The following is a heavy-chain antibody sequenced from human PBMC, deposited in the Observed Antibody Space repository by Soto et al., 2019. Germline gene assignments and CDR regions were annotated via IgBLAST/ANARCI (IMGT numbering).Heavy chain of an antibody. CDR2: ISAYNGNT. Sequence: QVQLVQSGAEVKKPGASVKVSCKASGYTFTSYAISWVRQAPGQGLEWMGWISAYNGNTKYAQQVQGRVTMTTDTSTMIAYMELRSLRSYDTAVYYCAREGPAEDYWVQGTLVTVSS. J-gene: IGHJ4*02. V-gene: IGHV1-18*01. CDR3: AREGPAEDY. CDR1: GYTFTSYA.